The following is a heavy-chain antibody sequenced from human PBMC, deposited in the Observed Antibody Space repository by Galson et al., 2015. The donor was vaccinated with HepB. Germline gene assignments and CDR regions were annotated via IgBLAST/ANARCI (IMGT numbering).Heavy chain of an antibody. D-gene: IGHD6-19*01. J-gene: IGHJ4*02. CDR1: GFSLSTSGVG. V-gene: IGHV2-5*02. Sequence: PALVKPTQTLTLTCTFSGFSLSTSGVGVGWIRQPPGKALEWLALIYWDDDKRYSPSLKSRLTITKDTSKNQVVLTMTNMDPVDTATYYCAHRGWYGATYYFDYWGQGTLVTVSS. CDR2: IYWDDDK. CDR3: AHRGWYGATYYFDY.